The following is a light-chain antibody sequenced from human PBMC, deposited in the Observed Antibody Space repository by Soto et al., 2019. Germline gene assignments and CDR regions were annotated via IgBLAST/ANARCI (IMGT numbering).Light chain of an antibody. CDR2: DAS. J-gene: IGKJ3*01. CDR3: QQRSNLPPV. CDR1: QSVSSY. V-gene: IGKV3-11*01. Sequence: EIVLTQSPATLSLSPGERATLSCRASQSVSSYLAWYQQKPGQAPRLLIYDASNRATGIPARFSGSGSGTDFTLTISSLEPEDFAVYYCQQRSNLPPVFGPGTKVDIK.